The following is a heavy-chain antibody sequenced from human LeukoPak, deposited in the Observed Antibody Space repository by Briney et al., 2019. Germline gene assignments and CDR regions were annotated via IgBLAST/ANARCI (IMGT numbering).Heavy chain of an antibody. CDR2: IYPGDSDT. D-gene: IGHD3-10*01. J-gene: IGHJ1*01. CDR3: ARTHYYGSGSYFHFQH. Sequence: GESLKISCKGSGYSFTSYWIAWVRQMPGKGLEWMGIIYPGDSDTRYSPSFQGQVTISADKSISTAYLQWSSLKASDTAMYYCARTHYYGSGSYFHFQHWGQGTLVIVSS. CDR1: GYSFTSYW. V-gene: IGHV5-51*01.